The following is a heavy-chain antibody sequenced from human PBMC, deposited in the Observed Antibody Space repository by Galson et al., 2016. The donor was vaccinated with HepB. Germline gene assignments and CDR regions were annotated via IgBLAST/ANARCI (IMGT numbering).Heavy chain of an antibody. CDR1: GVSISSDDYY. Sequence: TLSLTCSVSGVSISSDDYYWNWIRQSPGKGLEWIGYISDSETSYFNPSLKSRITMSVDTSKNHVSLNLTSVTAADTAVYYCAGSPAPRGDYFYFDYWGQGTLVTVSS. V-gene: IGHV4-30-4*01. D-gene: IGHD4-17*01. J-gene: IGHJ4*02. CDR3: AGSPAPRGDYFYFDY. CDR2: ISDSETS.